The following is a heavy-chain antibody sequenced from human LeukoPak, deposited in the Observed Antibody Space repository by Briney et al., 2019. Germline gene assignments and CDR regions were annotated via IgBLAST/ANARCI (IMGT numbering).Heavy chain of an antibody. Sequence: SETLSLTCTVSGGSISSSSYYWGWIRQPPGKGLEWIGSIYYSGSTYYNPSLKSRVTISVDTSKNQFSLKLSSVTAADTAVYYCERHGPTYYYDRNWFDPWGQGTLVTVSS. CDR2: IYYSGST. D-gene: IGHD3-22*01. V-gene: IGHV4-39*01. CDR1: GGSISSSSYY. J-gene: IGHJ5*02. CDR3: ERHGPTYYYDRNWFDP.